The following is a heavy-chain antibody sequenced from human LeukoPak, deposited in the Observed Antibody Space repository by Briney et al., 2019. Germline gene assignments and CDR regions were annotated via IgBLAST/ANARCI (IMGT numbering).Heavy chain of an antibody. CDR2: ISYVGSNK. V-gene: IGHV3-30-3*01. D-gene: IGHD1-20*01. CDR3: ARGHNWNDGRFYFYGIDV. Sequence: ARSLTLSCPPSGLTFSTYAMHWVRQAPGKGLEWVAVISYVGSNKYYANSVKGRFTSSRDNSKNTLYLQMNSLSAEDTALYYCARGHNWNDGRFYFYGIDVWGQGTTVTVSS. CDR1: GLTFSTYA. J-gene: IGHJ6*02.